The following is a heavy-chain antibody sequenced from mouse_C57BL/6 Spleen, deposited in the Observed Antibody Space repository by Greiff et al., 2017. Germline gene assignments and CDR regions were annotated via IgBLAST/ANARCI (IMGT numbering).Heavy chain of an antibody. CDR3: ARSLITTVVATDWYFDV. J-gene: IGHJ1*03. D-gene: IGHD1-1*01. CDR2: SDPNSGGT. Sequence: VQLQQPGAELVKPGASVKLSCKASGYTFTSYWMHWVKQRPGRGLEWIGRSDPNSGGTKYNEKFKSKATLTVDKPSSTAYMQLSSLTSEDSAVYYCARSLITTVVATDWYFDVWGTGTTVTVSS. V-gene: IGHV1-72*01. CDR1: GYTFTSYW.